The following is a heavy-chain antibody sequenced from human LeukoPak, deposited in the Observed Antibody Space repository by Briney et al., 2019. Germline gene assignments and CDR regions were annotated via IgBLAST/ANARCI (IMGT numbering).Heavy chain of an antibody. CDR2: ISYDGSNK. J-gene: IGHJ4*02. Sequence: GGSLRLSCTASGFTFGDYAMSWFRQAPGKGLEWVAVISYDGSNKYYADSVKGRFTISRDNSKNTLYLQMNSLRAEDTAVYYCARRPSGSYGGNWGQGTLVTVSS. D-gene: IGHD1-26*01. CDR3: ARRPSGSYGGN. V-gene: IGHV3-30*04. CDR1: GFTFGDYA.